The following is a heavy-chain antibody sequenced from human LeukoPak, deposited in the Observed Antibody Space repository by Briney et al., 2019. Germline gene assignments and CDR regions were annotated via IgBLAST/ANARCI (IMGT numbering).Heavy chain of an antibody. CDR1: GGSFSGYY. V-gene: IGHV4-34*01. CDR3: ARDNRVLGVDY. CDR2: INHSGST. Sequence: PSETLSLTCAVYGGSFSGYYWSWIRQPPGKGLEWIGEINHSGSTNYNPSLKSRVTISVDTPKNQFSLKLSSVTAADTAVYYCARDNRVLGVDYWGQGTLVTVSS. D-gene: IGHD2/OR15-2a*01. J-gene: IGHJ4*02.